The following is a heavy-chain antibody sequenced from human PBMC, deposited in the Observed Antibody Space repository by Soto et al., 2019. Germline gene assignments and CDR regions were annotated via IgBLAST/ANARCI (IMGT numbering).Heavy chain of an antibody. J-gene: IGHJ6*02. CDR2: VIPVFGLA. V-gene: IGHV1-69*10. D-gene: IGHD3-10*01. CDR1: GVTFSSYA. CDR3: ARGKSYYGSGKGIYDYYSLDV. Sequence: GASVKVSCKSSGVTFSSYAISWVRQAPGQGLEWMGGVIPVFGLATYAQKVQGRVTITADKSTNTAYMEVSSLRSEDTAVYYCARGKSYYGSGKGIYDYYSLDVWGQGTTVTVSS.